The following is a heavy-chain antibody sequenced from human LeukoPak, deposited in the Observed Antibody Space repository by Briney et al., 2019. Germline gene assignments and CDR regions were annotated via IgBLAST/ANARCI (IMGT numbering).Heavy chain of an antibody. CDR2: ISSSSSYI. D-gene: IGHD6-13*01. V-gene: IGHV3-21*01. CDR3: ARGSIAAAGKVDY. J-gene: IGHJ4*02. Sequence: PGGSLRLSCAASGFTFSSYSMNWVRQAPGKGLEWVSSISSSSSYIYYADSVKGRFTISRDNAKNSLYLQMNSLRAEDTAVYYCARGSIAAAGKVDYWGQGTLVTVSS. CDR1: GFTFSSYS.